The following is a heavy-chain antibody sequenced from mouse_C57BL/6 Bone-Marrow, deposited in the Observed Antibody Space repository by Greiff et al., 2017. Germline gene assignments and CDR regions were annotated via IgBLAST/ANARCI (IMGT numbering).Heavy chain of an antibody. CDR1: GYTFTSYW. CDR3: AIGDF. Sequence: QVQLQQPGGELVKPGASVKVSCKASGYTFTSYWMHWVKQGPGQGLEWIGRIRRSDSDTNSNQKFKGKATLTVDKSSSTAYMQLSSLTSEDSAVYYCAIGDFWGQGTSVTVSS. J-gene: IGHJ4*01. V-gene: IGHV1-74*01. CDR2: IRRSDSDT.